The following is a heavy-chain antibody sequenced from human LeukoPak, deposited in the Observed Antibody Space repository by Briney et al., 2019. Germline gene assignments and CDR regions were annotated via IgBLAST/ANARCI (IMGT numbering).Heavy chain of an antibody. V-gene: IGHV3-23*01. CDR1: GFTFRNHA. J-gene: IGHJ4*02. CDR2: ISGRDHTT. CDR3: AKGGGFGDYGSYYFDY. D-gene: IGHD4-17*01. Sequence: GGSLRLSCAAFGFTFRNHAMNWVRQTPGKGLEWVSTISGRDHTTYYADSVKGRFTISRDNSKNTLYLQMNSLRAEDTAVYYCAKGGGFGDYGSYYFDYRGQGTLVTVSS.